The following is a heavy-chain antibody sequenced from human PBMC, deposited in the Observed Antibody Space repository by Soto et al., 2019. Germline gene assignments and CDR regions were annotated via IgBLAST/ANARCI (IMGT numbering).Heavy chain of an antibody. V-gene: IGHV3-30*03. CDR2: ISNDGSKK. CDR1: GFTFSSYG. CDR3: ADPGSTDLDV. Sequence: QVRLVESGGGVVQPGRSLRLSCAASGFTFSSYGMHWVRQAPGKGLEWVAVISNDGSKKYYAASVKGRFTISRDNSKNMLYLQMNSLRAEDTAVYYCADPGSTDLDVWGRGTTVTVSS. J-gene: IGHJ6*02. D-gene: IGHD3-10*01.